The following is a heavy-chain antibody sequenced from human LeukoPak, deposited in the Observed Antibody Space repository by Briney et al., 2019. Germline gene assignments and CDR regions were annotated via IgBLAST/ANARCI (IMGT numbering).Heavy chain of an antibody. CDR3: ARGSRWRVGALDY. CDR1: GGSFSGYY. CDR2: INHSGST. Sequence: PSETLSLTCAVYGGSFSGYYWSWIRQPPGKGLEWIGEINHSGSTNYNPSLKSRVTISVDTSKNQFSLKLSSVTAADTAVYYCARGSRWRVGALDYWGQGTLVTVSS. V-gene: IGHV4-34*01. D-gene: IGHD1-26*01. J-gene: IGHJ4*02.